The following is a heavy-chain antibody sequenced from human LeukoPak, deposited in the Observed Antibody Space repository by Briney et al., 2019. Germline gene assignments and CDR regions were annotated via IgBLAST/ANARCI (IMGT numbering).Heavy chain of an antibody. CDR1: GGTFSRSA. V-gene: IGHV1-69*13. Sequence: SVKVSCKASGGTFSRSAISWVRQAPGQGLEWMGGIIPIFGPADYAQKFQGRVTITADESTSTAYLELSSLRSKDTAVYYCATSLPYGYYDSGGSNWFDPWGQGTLVTVSS. J-gene: IGHJ5*02. D-gene: IGHD3-22*01. CDR3: ATSLPYGYYDSGGSNWFDP. CDR2: IIPIFGPA.